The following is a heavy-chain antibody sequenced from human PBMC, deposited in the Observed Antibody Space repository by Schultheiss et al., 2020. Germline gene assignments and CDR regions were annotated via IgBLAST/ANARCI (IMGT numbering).Heavy chain of an antibody. Sequence: ASVKVSCKASGYTFTSYDINWVRQATGQGLEWMGWMNPNSGNTNYAQKLQGRVTMTTDTSTSTAYMELRSLRSDDTAVYYCARAGGRGITTPVGWFDPWGQGTLVTVSS. CDR2: MNPNSGNT. J-gene: IGHJ5*02. D-gene: IGHD3-3*01. CDR1: GYTFTSYD. V-gene: IGHV1-18*01. CDR3: ARAGGRGITTPVGWFDP.